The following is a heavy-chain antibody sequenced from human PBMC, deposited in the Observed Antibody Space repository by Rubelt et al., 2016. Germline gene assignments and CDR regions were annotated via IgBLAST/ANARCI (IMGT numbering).Heavy chain of an antibody. J-gene: IGHJ4*02. Sequence: QVQLVQSGAEVKKPGASVKVSCKASGYTFTSYGISWVRQAPGQGLEWMGWISAYNGNTNYAQKHHGRVTMTTDTSTSTAYMGLRSLRSDDTAVYYCARVEYYYDSSGYSDYWGQGTLVTVSS. CDR1: GYTFTSYG. D-gene: IGHD3-22*01. V-gene: IGHV1-18*01. CDR3: ARVEYYYDSSGYSDY. CDR2: ISAYNGNT.